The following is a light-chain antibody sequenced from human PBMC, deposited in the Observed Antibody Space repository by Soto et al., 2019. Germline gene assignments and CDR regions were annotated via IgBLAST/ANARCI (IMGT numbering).Light chain of an antibody. CDR1: PSVSSTN. V-gene: IGKV3-20*01. CDR3: QQYVPSPRT. Sequence: PGARVPLSCRVSPSVSSTNSTWYQQKPGQAPRLLIYGASFRATGIPARFSGRGSGTDFTLSISRLEPEDFAVYYCQQYVPSPRTFGQGTTVDIK. CDR2: GAS. J-gene: IGKJ1*01.